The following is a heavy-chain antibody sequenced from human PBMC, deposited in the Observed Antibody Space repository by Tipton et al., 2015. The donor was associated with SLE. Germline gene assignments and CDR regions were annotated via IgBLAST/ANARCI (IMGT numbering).Heavy chain of an antibody. CDR1: GFTFSDYY. CDR2: ISASGGR. CDR3: ARYSSSGWFDP. V-gene: IGHV3-11*04. Sequence: SLRLSCAASGFTFSDYYMNWVRQAPGKGLEWVSSISASGGRTYYADSVKGRFTISRDNAKNSLYLQMNSLRAEDTAVYYCARYSSSGWFDPWGQGTLVTVSS. J-gene: IGHJ5*02. D-gene: IGHD6-6*01.